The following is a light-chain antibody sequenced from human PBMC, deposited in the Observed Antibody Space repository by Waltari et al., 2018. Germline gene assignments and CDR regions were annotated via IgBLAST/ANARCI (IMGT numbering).Light chain of an antibody. Sequence: QSVLTQPPSVSAAPGQRVTISCSGSTSNIGNNYVSWYQQLPGTAPKLLIYENKKRTSVISDRISVSKSGTSATLGITGLQTGDEADYYCGTWDSSLTAGVFGGGTKLTVL. V-gene: IGLV1-51*02. CDR2: ENK. CDR1: TSNIGNNY. CDR3: GTWDSSLTAGV. J-gene: IGLJ2*01.